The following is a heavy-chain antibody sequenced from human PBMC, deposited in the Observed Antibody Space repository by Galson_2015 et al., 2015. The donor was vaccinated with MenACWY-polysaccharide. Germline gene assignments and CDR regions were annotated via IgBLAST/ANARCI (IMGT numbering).Heavy chain of an antibody. CDR2: TYFRSKWYS. D-gene: IGHD6-19*01. V-gene: IGHV6-1*01. CDR1: GDSVSGNSVA. CDR3: ARGLAVTGYYFDY. J-gene: IGHJ4*02. Sequence: CAISGDSVSGNSVAWNWIRQSPSRGLEWLGRTYFRSKWYSDYAESVKSRISINADTSKNQFSLQLNSVTPEDTAAYYCARGLAVTGYYFDYWGQGTLVTVSS.